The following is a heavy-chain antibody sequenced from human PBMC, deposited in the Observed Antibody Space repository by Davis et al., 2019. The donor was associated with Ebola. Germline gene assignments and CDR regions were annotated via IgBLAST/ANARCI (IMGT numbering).Heavy chain of an antibody. V-gene: IGHV4-59*08. J-gene: IGHJ6*02. CDR1: GGSISSSY. CDR3: ARQLPYYSYGMDV. CDR2: MYYSGST. Sequence: GSLRLSCTVSGGSISSSYWSWIRQPPGKGLEWIGYMYYSGSTDYNPSLQSRVTISVDTSKNQFSLKLSSVTAADTAVYFCARQLPYYSYGMDVWGQGTTVTVSS. D-gene: IGHD3-10*01.